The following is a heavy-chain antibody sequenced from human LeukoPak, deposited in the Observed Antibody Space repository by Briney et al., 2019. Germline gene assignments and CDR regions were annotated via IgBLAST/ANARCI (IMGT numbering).Heavy chain of an antibody. CDR1: GGSFSGYY. D-gene: IGHD3-22*01. V-gene: IGHV4-34*01. Sequence: SETLSLTCAVYGGSFSGYYWSWIRQPPGKGLEWIGEINHSGSTNYNPSLKSRVTISVDTSKNQFSLKLSSVTAADTAVYYCAREAYYYDSSGYYRFDYWGQGTLVTVSS. J-gene: IGHJ4*02. CDR2: INHSGST. CDR3: AREAYYYDSSGYYRFDY.